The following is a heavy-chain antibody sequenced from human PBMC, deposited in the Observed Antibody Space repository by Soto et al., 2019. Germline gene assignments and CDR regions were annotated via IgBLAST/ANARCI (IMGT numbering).Heavy chain of an antibody. CDR2: ISGNGGRT. D-gene: IGHD6-13*01. CDR1: GFKFTDYA. V-gene: IGHV3-23*01. Sequence: GGSLRLSCATSGFKFTDYAMNWVRQATGKRLEWVSTISGNGGRTYYADSVKGRFTISRDSSKNTVYLQMNSLRVVDTAVYYCAKPSLAAAALGSFDYWGRGTLVTVSS. J-gene: IGHJ4*02. CDR3: AKPSLAAAALGSFDY.